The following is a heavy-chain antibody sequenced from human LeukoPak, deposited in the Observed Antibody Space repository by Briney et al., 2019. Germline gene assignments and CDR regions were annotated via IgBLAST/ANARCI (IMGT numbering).Heavy chain of an antibody. CDR1: GFTFSTYA. CDR3: AKEAYPDSRAAFDS. V-gene: IGHV3-23*01. J-gene: IGHJ4*02. CDR2: ITGSGGTT. Sequence: GGSLRLSCAASGFTFSTYAMNWVRQAPGKGLEWVSGITGSGGTTFYADSVKGRFTISRDNSKSTIYLQMNSLRAEDTAIYYCAKEAYPDSRAAFDSWGQGTLVTGSS. D-gene: IGHD3-22*01.